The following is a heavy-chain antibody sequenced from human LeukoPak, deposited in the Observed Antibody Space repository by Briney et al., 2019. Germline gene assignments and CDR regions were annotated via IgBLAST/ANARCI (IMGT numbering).Heavy chain of an antibody. Sequence: GGSLRLSCAASGFTFSSYSMNWVRQAPGKGLEWVSSISSSSSYIYYADSVKGRFTISRDNAKNSLYLQMNSLRAEDTAVFYCARGPRTATRVGYWGQGTLVTVSS. D-gene: IGHD4-17*01. CDR1: GFTFSSYS. CDR2: ISSSSSYI. CDR3: ARGPRTATRVGY. V-gene: IGHV3-21*01. J-gene: IGHJ4*02.